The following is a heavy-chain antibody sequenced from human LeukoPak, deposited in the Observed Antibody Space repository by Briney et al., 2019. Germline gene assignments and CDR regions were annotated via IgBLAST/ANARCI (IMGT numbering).Heavy chain of an antibody. CDR1: GGSISSYY. J-gene: IGHJ4*02. Sequence: SETLSLTCTVSGGSISSYYWSWIRQPPGKGLEWIGYIYYSGSTYYNPSLKSRVAISVDTSKNQFSLKLSSVTAADTAVYYCARAPPNYGDPFDYWGQGTLVTVSS. D-gene: IGHD4-17*01. V-gene: IGHV4-59*08. CDR2: IYYSGST. CDR3: ARAPPNYGDPFDY.